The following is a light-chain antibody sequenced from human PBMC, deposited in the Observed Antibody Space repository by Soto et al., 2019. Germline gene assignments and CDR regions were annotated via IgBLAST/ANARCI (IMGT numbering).Light chain of an antibody. CDR3: QQYGSSIT. CDR2: GAS. CDR1: QSINRSF. Sequence: VMLTQSPGTLSLSQGERATLACRASQSINRSFLAWFQQKPGQAPRRLIYGASFRATGIPDRFSGSGSGTDFTLTITRLEPDDFAVYYCQQYGSSITFGQGTKVDIK. J-gene: IGKJ1*01. V-gene: IGKV3-20*01.